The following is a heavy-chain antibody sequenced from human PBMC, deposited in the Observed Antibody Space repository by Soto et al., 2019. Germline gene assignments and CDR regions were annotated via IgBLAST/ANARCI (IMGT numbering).Heavy chain of an antibody. D-gene: IGHD2-2*01. CDR1: GFTFSSYG. V-gene: IGHV3-30*03. J-gene: IGHJ6*02. CDR2: ISYDGSNK. Sequence: ESGGGVVQPGRSLRLSCAASGFTFSSYGMHWVRQAPGKGLEWVAVISYDGSNKYYADSVKGRFTISRDNSKNTLYLQMNSLRAEDTAVYYCAAVDSTLWGQGTTVTVSS. CDR3: AAVDSTL.